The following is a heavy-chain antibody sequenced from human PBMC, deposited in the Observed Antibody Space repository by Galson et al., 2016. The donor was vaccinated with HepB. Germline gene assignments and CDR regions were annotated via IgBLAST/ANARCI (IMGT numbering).Heavy chain of an antibody. CDR2: IYSGGST. Sequence: SLRLSCAASGFTVSSNYMSWVRQAPGKGLEWVSVIYSGGSTYYADSVKGRFIISRDNSKNTVYLQVNSRRAEDTAVYYCARGYGSYHDYWGQGIQVTVSS. J-gene: IGHJ4*02. D-gene: IGHD1-26*01. V-gene: IGHV3-66*01. CDR1: GFTVSSNY. CDR3: ARGYGSYHDY.